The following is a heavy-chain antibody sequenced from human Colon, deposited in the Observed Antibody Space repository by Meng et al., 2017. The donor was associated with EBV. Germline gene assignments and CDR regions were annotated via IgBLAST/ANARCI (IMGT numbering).Heavy chain of an antibody. J-gene: IGHJ4*02. D-gene: IGHD3-22*01. V-gene: IGHV7-4-1*02. CDR1: GYPFTRYA. CDR3: ASGDYYDSSGLDY. Sequence: QVHLGYFGVAFKKLWGSVTVSCKASGYPFTRYAMNWGRQAPRQGLECMGWINTNTGNPTYAQGFTGRFVFSLDTSVSTAYLQISSLTAEDTAVYYCASGDYYDSSGLDYWGQGTLVTVSS. CDR2: INTNTGNP.